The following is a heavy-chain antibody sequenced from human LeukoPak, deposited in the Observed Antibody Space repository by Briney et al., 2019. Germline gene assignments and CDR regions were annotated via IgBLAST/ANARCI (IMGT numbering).Heavy chain of an antibody. D-gene: IGHD2-15*01. J-gene: IGHJ4*02. V-gene: IGHV4-59*01. CDR3: AREVGYCSGGSCYSYFDY. CDR2: IYYSGGT. Sequence: SETLSLTCTVSGGSLSSYYWSWIRQPPGKGLEWVGYIYYSGGTKYNASLTNRVTISVVTSKNQFSLKLSSVTAADTAVYDCAREVGYCSGGSCYSYFDYWGQGTLVTVSS. CDR1: GGSLSSYY.